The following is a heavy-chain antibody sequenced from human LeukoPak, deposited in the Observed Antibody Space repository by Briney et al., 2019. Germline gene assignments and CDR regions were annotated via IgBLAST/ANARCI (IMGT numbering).Heavy chain of an antibody. CDR1: GFTFRRYW. D-gene: IGHD3-16*01. J-gene: IGHJ4*02. CDR3: ARILGEFSLPDY. CDR2: INQDGSEK. Sequence: GGSLRLSCAASGFTFRRYWMSWVRQAPGKGLEWVANINQDGSEKYYVDSVKGRFTISRDSAKNSLYLQMNSMRAEDTGVYFCARILGEFSLPDYWGQGTLVTVSS. V-gene: IGHV3-7*01.